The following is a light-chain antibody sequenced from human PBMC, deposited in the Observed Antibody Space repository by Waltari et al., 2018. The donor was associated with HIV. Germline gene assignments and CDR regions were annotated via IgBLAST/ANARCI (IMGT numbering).Light chain of an antibody. CDR2: AAS. Sequence: DIQMTQSPSSLSASVGARVTIPCRASQSISSYLNWYQQKPGKAPKLLIYAASSVQSGVPSRFSGSGYGTDFTLTISSLQPEDFATYYCQQSYSNTWTFGQGTKVEIK. CDR3: QQSYSNTWT. CDR1: QSISSY. J-gene: IGKJ1*01. V-gene: IGKV1-39*01.